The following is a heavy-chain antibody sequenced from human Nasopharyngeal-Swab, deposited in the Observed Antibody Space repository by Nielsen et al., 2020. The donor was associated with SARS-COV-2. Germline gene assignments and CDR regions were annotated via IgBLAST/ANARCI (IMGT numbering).Heavy chain of an antibody. V-gene: IGHV4-30-2*01. CDR3: ARGVYDSSGYLEVDAFDI. Sequence: WIRQPPGKGLEWIGYIYHSGSTYYNPSLKGRVTISVDRSKNQFSLRLSSVTAADTAVYYCARGVYDSSGYLEVDAFDIWGQGTMVTVSS. CDR2: IYHSGST. J-gene: IGHJ3*02. D-gene: IGHD3-22*01.